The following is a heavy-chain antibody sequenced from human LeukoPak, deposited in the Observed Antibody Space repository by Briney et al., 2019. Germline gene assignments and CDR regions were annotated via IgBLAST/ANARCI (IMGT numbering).Heavy chain of an antibody. CDR3: ARVVGKYSSGRRYNWFDP. CDR1: GFTFSSYS. Sequence: GGSLRLSCAASGFTFSSYSMNWVRQAPGKGLEWVSYISSSSSTIYYADSVKGRFTISRDNAKNSLYLQMNSLRAEDTAVYYCARVVGKYSSGRRYNWFDPWGQGTLVTVSS. CDR2: ISSSSSTI. D-gene: IGHD6-19*01. V-gene: IGHV3-48*01. J-gene: IGHJ5*02.